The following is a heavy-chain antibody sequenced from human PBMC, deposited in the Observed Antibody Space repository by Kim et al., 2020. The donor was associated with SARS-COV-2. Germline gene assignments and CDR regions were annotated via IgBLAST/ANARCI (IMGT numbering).Heavy chain of an antibody. J-gene: IGHJ4*02. D-gene: IGHD2-15*01. V-gene: IGHV1-8*01. CDR1: GYTFTSYD. CDR2: MNPNSGNT. Sequence: ASVKVSCKASGYTFTSYDINWVRQATGQGLEWMGWMNPNSGNTGYAQKFQGRVTMTRNTSISTAYMELSSLRSEDTAVYYCARAVEGWYCSGGSCYRAYWGQGTLVTVSS. CDR3: ARAVEGWYCSGGSCYRAY.